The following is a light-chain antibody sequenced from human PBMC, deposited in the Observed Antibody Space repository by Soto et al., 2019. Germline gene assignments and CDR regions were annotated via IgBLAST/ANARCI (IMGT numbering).Light chain of an antibody. CDR3: QQYGSSPET. Sequence: EIVLTQSPGTLSLSPGEIATLSCRASQSVSSSYLAWYQQKRGQAPRLLIYAASSRATGSPDRFSGSGSGTDFTLPISRLEPEDFAVYYCQQYGSSPETFGQGTNVQIQ. J-gene: IGKJ1*01. V-gene: IGKV3-20*01. CDR2: AAS. CDR1: QSVSSSY.